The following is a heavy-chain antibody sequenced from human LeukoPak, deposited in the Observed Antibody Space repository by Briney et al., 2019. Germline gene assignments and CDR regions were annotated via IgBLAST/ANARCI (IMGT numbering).Heavy chain of an antibody. J-gene: IGHJ5*02. CDR1: GGTFSSYA. D-gene: IGHD5-18*01. CDR3: ARGPGYSYGASWFDP. V-gene: IGHV1-69*06. CDR2: IIPIFGTA. Sequence: WASVKVSCKASGGTFSSYAISWVRQAPGQGLEWMGGIIPIFGTANYAQKFQGRVAITADKSTSTAYMELSSLRSEDTAVYYCARGPGYSYGASWFDPWGQGTLVTVSS.